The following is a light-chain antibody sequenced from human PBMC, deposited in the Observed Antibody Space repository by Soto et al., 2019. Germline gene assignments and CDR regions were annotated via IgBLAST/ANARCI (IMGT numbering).Light chain of an antibody. J-gene: IGKJ2*01. CDR2: GAS. CDR3: QQYNNWPYT. V-gene: IGKV3-15*01. CDR1: QSVSSN. Sequence: EIVMTQSPATLSVSPGETATLSCRASQSVSSNLGWYQQKPGQAPRLLIYGASTRASGIPARFSGSGSGTEFTLTISSPQSEDFAVYYCQQYNNWPYTFGQGTKLEIK.